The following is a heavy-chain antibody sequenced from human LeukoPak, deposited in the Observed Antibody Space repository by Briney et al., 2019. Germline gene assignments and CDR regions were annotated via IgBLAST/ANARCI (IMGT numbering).Heavy chain of an antibody. CDR3: ARDLDIVVVPAAYHGDY. CDR2: ISYDGSNK. CDR1: GFTFSSYA. Sequence: GGSLRLSCAASGFTFSSYAMHWVRQAPGKGLEWVAVISYDGSNKYYADSVKGRFTISRDNSKDTLYLQMNSLRAEDTAVYYCARDLDIVVVPAAYHGDYWGQGTLVTVSS. D-gene: IGHD2-2*03. J-gene: IGHJ4*02. V-gene: IGHV3-30-3*01.